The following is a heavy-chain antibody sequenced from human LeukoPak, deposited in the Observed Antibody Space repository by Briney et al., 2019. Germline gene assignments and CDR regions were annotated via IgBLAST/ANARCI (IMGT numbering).Heavy chain of an antibody. D-gene: IGHD6-13*01. J-gene: IGHJ4*02. CDR3: ARVPGIAAADYYFDY. Sequence: GESLKISCKGSGYSFTSYWIGWVRQMPGKGLEWMGIIYPGDSDTRYSPSFQGQVTISADKSISTAYLQWSSLKASDTAMYYCARVPGIAAADYYFDYWGQGTLVTVSS. CDR1: GYSFTSYW. CDR2: IYPGDSDT. V-gene: IGHV5-51*01.